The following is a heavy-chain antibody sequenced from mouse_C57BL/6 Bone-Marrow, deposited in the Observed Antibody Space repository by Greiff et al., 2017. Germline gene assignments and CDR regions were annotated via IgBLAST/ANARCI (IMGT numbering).Heavy chain of an antibody. V-gene: IGHV1-81*01. CDR3: ARLELDYDDFDY. J-gene: IGHJ2*01. Sequence: VQLQESGAELARPGASVKLSCKASGYTFTSYGISWVKQRTGQGLEWIGELYPRSGNTYYNEKFKGKATLTADQSSSTAYMELRSLTSADSAVYFGARLELDYDDFDYWGQGTTLTVSS. CDR1: GYTFTSYG. CDR2: LYPRSGNT. D-gene: IGHD2-4*01.